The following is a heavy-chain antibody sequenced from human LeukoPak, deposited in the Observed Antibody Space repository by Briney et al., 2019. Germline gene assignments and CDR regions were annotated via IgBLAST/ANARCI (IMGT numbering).Heavy chain of an antibody. CDR2: INHSGGT. Sequence: SSETLSLTCAVYGGSFSGYYWSWIRQPPGKGLEWIGEINHSGGTNYNPSLKSRVTISVDTSKNQFSLKLSSVTAADTAVYYCATATGPRGPYSSGWYDNYYGMDVWGQGTTVTVSS. D-gene: IGHD6-19*01. V-gene: IGHV4-34*01. CDR3: ATATGPRGPYSSGWYDNYYGMDV. CDR1: GGSFSGYY. J-gene: IGHJ6*02.